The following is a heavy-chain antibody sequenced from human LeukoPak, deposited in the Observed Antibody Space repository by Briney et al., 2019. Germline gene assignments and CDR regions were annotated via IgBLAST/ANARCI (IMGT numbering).Heavy chain of an antibody. CDR3: ATRKPGYGDSGY. J-gene: IGHJ4*02. D-gene: IGHD4-17*01. CDR2: ISGSGGST. V-gene: IGHV3-23*01. CDR1: GFTFSSYA. Sequence: QPGASLRLSCAASGFTFSSYAMSWVRQAPGKGLEWVSAISGSGGSTYYADSVKGRFTISRDSSKNTLYLQMNSLRAEDTTVYYCATRKPGYGDSGYWGQGTLVTVSS.